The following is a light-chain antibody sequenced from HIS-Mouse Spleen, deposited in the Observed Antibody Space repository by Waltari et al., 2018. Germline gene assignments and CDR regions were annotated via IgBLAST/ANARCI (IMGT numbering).Light chain of an antibody. CDR2: DVS. CDR1: SSDVGGYNY. CDR3: CSYAGSYTWV. Sequence: SLSPGERATLSCTGTSSDVGGYNYVSWYQQHPGKAPKLMIYDVSKRPSGVPDRFSGSKSGNTASLTISGLQAEDEADYYCCSYAGSYTWVFGGGTKLTVL. V-gene: IGLV2-11*01. J-gene: IGLJ2*01.